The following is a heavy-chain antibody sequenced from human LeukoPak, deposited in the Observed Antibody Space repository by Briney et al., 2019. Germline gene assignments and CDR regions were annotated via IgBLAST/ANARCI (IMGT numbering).Heavy chain of an antibody. V-gene: IGHV3-7*01. CDR2: IEQVGSEK. Sequence: GGSLRLSCAASGFTFRNYWMSWVRQAPVKGLEWVANIEQVGSEKKYMDSMKGRFTISRDNAKNSLYLQVNSLTAEDTAVYYCAREGSYLDAFDVWGRGTMVIVSS. CDR3: AREGSYLDAFDV. J-gene: IGHJ3*01. CDR1: GFTFRNYW. D-gene: IGHD3-10*01.